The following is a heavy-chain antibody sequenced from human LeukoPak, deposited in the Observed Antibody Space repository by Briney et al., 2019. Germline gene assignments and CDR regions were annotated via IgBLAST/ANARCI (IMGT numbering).Heavy chain of an antibody. J-gene: IGHJ6*02. Sequence: LPGGSLRLSCAASGFTFSSYAMSWVRQAPGKGLEWVSAISGSGGSTYYADSVKGRFTISRDNPKNTLYLQMNSLRAEDTAVYYCAKSTGKAVWCMDVWGQGTTVTVSS. CDR3: AKSTGKAVWCMDV. CDR1: GFTFSSYA. CDR2: ISGSGGST. D-gene: IGHD3-16*01. V-gene: IGHV3-23*01.